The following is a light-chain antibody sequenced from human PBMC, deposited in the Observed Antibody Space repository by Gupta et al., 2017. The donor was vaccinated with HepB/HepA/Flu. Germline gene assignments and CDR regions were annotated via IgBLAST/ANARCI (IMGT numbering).Light chain of an antibody. V-gene: IGKV1-9*01. CDR3: QQFNRYPIT. CDR1: QDISSH. J-gene: IGKJ5*01. CDR2: AAS. Sequence: DIQLIQSPSFLSASVGARVTLTCRASQDISSHLVWYQQKAGKAPKLLIYAASTLQSGIPSRFSGSGSGTEFTLTISSLQPEDFATYYCQQFNRYPITFGQGTRLEIK.